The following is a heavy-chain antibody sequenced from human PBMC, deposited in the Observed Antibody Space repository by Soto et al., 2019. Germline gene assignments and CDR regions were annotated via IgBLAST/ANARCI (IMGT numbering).Heavy chain of an antibody. CDR3: AITTTQH. J-gene: IGHJ4*02. CDR2: INHSGST. Sequence: QVQLQQWGAGLLKPSETLSLTCAVYGGSFSGYYWSWIRQPPGKGLEWIGEINHSGSTNYNPSLKSRVTISVDTSKNQFSLELSSVTAADTAVYYCAITTTQHWGQGTLVTASS. CDR1: GGSFSGYY. D-gene: IGHD3-22*01. V-gene: IGHV4-34*01.